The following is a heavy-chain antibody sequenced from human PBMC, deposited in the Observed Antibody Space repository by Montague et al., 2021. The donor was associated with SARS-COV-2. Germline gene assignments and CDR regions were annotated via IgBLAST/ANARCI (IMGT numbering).Heavy chain of an antibody. CDR3: ARNTSDRSTMVQSFDI. D-gene: IGHD3-10*01. J-gene: IGHJ3*02. Sequence: SETLSFTCTVSGGSISSYYWSWIRQPPGKGLEWIGYIYYSGSTNYNSSLKSRVTISVNTSKNQFSLMLSSATAADTAVYYCARNTSDRSTMVQSFDIWGLGTMVTVSS. CDR2: IYYSGST. V-gene: IGHV4-59*08. CDR1: GGSISSYY.